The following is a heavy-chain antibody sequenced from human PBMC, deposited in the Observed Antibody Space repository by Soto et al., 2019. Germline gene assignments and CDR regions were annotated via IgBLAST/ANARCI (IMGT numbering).Heavy chain of an antibody. Sequence: KPSETLSLTCTVSGGSISSGGYYWSSIRQYPGKGLEWIGYIYYSGSTYYNPSLKSRVTISVDTSKNQFSLKLSSVTAADTAVYYCAREGSGSYWDFFDYWGQGTLVTVSS. CDR1: GGSISSGGYY. V-gene: IGHV4-31*03. J-gene: IGHJ4*02. CDR3: AREGSGSYWDFFDY. CDR2: IYYSGST. D-gene: IGHD3-10*01.